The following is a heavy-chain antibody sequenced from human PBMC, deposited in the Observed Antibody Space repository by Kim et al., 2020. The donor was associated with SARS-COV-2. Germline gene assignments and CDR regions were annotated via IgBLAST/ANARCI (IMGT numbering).Heavy chain of an antibody. J-gene: IGHJ3*02. Sequence: ASVKVSCMASGYMFNNYAMNWLRQVPGQGLEWMGWISAHTGKANFAETFQDRLTLTRDVSTDTHHMELRSLRSDDTAVYFCARDNVILGAFDIWGQGTAVSVSP. D-gene: IGHD2-21*01. V-gene: IGHV1-18*04. CDR2: ISAHTGKA. CDR3: ARDNVILGAFDI. CDR1: GYMFNNYA.